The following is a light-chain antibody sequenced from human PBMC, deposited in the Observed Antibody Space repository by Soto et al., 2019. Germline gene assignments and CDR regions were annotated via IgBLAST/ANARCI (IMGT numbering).Light chain of an antibody. V-gene: IGKV3-20*01. Sequence: EIVLTQSPGTLSLSPGERATLSCRAGQSVSSSYLAWYQQKPGQAPRLLIYDASSRATGIPDRFSGSGSGTDFSLTISRVGPEDFAVYYCLQYGNSPPITFGPGTKVDIK. CDR1: QSVSSSY. CDR3: LQYGNSPPIT. CDR2: DAS. J-gene: IGKJ3*01.